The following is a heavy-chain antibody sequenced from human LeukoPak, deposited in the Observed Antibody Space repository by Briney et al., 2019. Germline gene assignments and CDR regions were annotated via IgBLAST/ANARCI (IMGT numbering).Heavy chain of an antibody. CDR2: IYYSGST. CDR1: GGSISSYY. J-gene: IGHJ4*02. D-gene: IGHD5-18*01. CDR3: ARHPAMDTYSFDY. V-gene: IGHV4-59*08. Sequence: SETLSLTCTVSGGSISSYYWSWIRQPPGKGLEWIGYIYYSGSTNYNPSLKSRVTISVDTSKNQFSLKLRSVTAADTAVYYCARHPAMDTYSFDYWGQGTLVTVSS.